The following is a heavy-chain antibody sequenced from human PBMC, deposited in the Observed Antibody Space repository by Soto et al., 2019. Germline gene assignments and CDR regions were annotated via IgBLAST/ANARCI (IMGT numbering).Heavy chain of an antibody. V-gene: IGHV1-2*02. CDR2: INPNSGGT. CDR3: ARSLSTIAARPDY. J-gene: IGHJ4*02. Sequence: ASVKVSCKASGYTFTGYYMHWVRQAPGQGLEWMGWINPNSGGTHYAQKFQGRLTMTRDTSISTAYMELSRLTSDETAVYYCARSLSTIAARPDYWGQGTLVTVSS. CDR1: GYTFTGYY. D-gene: IGHD6-6*01.